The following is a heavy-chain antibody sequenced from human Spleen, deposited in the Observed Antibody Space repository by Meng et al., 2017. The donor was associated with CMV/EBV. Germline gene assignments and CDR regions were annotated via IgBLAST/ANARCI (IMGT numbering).Heavy chain of an antibody. V-gene: IGHV1-18*01. CDR2: ISAYNGNT. CDR1: GYTCASYG. CDR3: ARGGNPYYFDY. J-gene: IGHJ4*02. Sequence: SCKASGYTCASYGIGWVRQAPGQGLEWMGWISAYNGNTNYAQRLQGRVTMTTDTSTSTAYMELRSLRSDDTAVYYCARGGNPYYFDYWGQGTLVTVSS.